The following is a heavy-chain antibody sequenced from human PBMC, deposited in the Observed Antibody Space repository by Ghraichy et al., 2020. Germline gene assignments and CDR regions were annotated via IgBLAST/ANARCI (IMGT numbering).Heavy chain of an antibody. D-gene: IGHD2-2*01. V-gene: IGHV2-5*01. CDR1: WFSLSTSGVG. J-gene: IGHJ6*02. CDR2: IYWSDDK. CDR3: ARGTGYCSTPSCYSHGLDV. Sequence: SGPTLVKPTQTLTLTCTFSWFSLSTSGVGVGWIRQPPGKALEWLALIYWSDDKRYSPSLKSRLTITKDTSKNQVVLTMTNMDPVDTATYFCARGTGYCSTPSCYSHGLDVWGQGTTVTVSS.